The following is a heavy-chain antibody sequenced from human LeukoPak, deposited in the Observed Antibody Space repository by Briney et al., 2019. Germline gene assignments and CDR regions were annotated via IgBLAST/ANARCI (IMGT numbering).Heavy chain of an antibody. CDR2: IYYSGST. V-gene: IGHV4-59*01. CDR1: GGSISSYY. J-gene: IGHJ4*02. D-gene: IGHD6-13*01. CDR3: ARGIAAAGNPFDY. Sequence: SETLSLTCTVSGGSISSYYWSWIRQPPGKGLEWIGYIYYSGSTNYNPSLKSRVTISVDTSKNRFSLKLSSVTAADTAVYYCARGIAAAGNPFDYWGQGTLVTVSS.